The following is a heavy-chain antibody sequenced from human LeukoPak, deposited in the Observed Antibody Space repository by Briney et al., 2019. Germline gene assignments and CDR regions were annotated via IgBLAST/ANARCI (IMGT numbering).Heavy chain of an antibody. CDR2: IIPIFGTA. D-gene: IGHD4/OR15-4a*01. Sequence: VKVSCKASGGTFSSYAISWVRQAPGQGLEWMGGIIPIFGTANYAQKFQGRVTITADESTSTAYMELSSLRSEDTAVYYCATSPREIIGAYYWGQGTLITVPS. V-gene: IGHV1-69*13. CDR3: ATSPREIIGAYY. CDR1: GGTFSSYA. J-gene: IGHJ4*02.